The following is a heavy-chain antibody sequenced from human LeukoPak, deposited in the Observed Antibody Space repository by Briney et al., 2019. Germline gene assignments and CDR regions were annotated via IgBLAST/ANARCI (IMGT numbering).Heavy chain of an antibody. V-gene: IGHV3-23*01. J-gene: IGHJ4*02. CDR1: GFTFSSYA. Sequence: GGSLRLSCAASGFTFSSYAMSWVRQAPGKGLEWVSAISGSGGSTYYADSVKGRFTISRDNSENALYLQMNSLRAEDTAVYYCAKVPDLTIYTPLYWGQGTLVTVSS. CDR2: ISGSGGST. CDR3: AKVPDLTIYTPLY. D-gene: IGHD3-9*01.